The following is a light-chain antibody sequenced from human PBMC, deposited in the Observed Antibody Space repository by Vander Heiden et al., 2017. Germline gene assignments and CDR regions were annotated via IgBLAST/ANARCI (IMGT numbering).Light chain of an antibody. Sequence: ELVMTQSPSTLSVPPGERATLSCKASHGVSNYLAWYQQKPGQAPRLLIYGASTRATGVPSRFSGSGSGTEFTLTISSLQSEDFAVYYCLQYNNWLWTFGQGTKLEIK. V-gene: IGKV3-15*01. CDR3: LQYNNWLWT. J-gene: IGKJ1*01. CDR2: GAS. CDR1: HGVSNY.